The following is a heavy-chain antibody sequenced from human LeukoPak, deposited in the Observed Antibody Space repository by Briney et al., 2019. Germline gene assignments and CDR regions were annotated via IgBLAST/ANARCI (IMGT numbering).Heavy chain of an antibody. V-gene: IGHV6-1*01. CDR3: ARDHDYGDYGTYEDY. Sequence: SQTLSLTSAISGDSVSSNSVAWNWVRQSPSRGLEWLGRTYYRSRWYNDYAVSVKSRITINPDTSKNQFSQQLNSVTPEDTAVYYCARDHDYGDYGTYEDYWGQGTLVTVSS. J-gene: IGHJ4*02. D-gene: IGHD4-17*01. CDR1: GDSVSSNSVA. CDR2: TYYRSRWYN.